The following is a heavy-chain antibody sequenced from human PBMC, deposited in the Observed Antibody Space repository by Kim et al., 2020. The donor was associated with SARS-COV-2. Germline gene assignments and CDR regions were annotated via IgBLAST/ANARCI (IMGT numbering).Heavy chain of an antibody. CDR2: INHSGTT. CDR1: GGSFSGCY. CDR3: AREPDIVASDAFDI. D-gene: IGHD5-12*01. V-gene: IGHV4-34*01. Sequence: SETLSLTCGVYGGSFSGCYWSWIRQPPGKGPEWIGEINHSGTTGYNPSLKSRVTISVETSKNEISLRLSSVTAADTALYYCAREPDIVASDAFDIWGQGTRVIVSS. J-gene: IGHJ3*02.